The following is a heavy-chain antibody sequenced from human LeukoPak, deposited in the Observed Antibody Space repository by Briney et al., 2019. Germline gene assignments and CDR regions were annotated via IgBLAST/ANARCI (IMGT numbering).Heavy chain of an antibody. J-gene: IGHJ4*02. CDR1: GFSLSTSGVG. V-gene: IGHV2-5*02. CDR3: ARSPYSSSSIDY. Sequence: SGPTLVNPTQTLTLTCTFSGFSLSTSGVGVGWIRQPPGKALEWLAVINWDDDRRYSPTLKSRLTITKDTSKNQVVLTMTNMDPVDTATYYCARSPYSSSSIDYWGQGTLVTVSS. D-gene: IGHD6-6*01. CDR2: INWDDDR.